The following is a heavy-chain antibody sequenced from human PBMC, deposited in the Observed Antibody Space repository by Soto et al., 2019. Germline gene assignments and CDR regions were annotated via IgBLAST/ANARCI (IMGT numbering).Heavy chain of an antibody. CDR2: ITSDGSGT. D-gene: IGHD3-10*01. CDR1: GFTFSGYW. J-gene: IGHJ4*02. CDR3: GRNAILVRGVPAEY. V-gene: IGHV3-74*03. Sequence: PGESLKISCAASGFTFSGYWMHWVRRAPGKGLEWVSRITSDGSGTAYADSVKGRFSISRDNAKNTVYRQSDSLRVEDTAVYYCGRNAILVRGVPAEYWGQGTPVTVSS.